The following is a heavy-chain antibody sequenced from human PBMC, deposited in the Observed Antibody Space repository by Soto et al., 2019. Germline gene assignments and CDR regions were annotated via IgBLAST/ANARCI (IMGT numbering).Heavy chain of an antibody. V-gene: IGHV5-10-1*01. CDR1: GYSFTSYW. CDR3: ARLATDFWVVVPAAMHYYHGMDV. D-gene: IGHD2-2*01. J-gene: IGHJ6*02. Sequence: GESLKISCKGSGYSFTSYWISWVRQMPGKGLEWMGRIDPSDSYTNYSPSFQGHVTISADKSISTAYLQWSSLKASDTAMYYCARLATDFWVVVPAAMHYYHGMDVWGQGTTVTVSS. CDR2: IDPSDSYT.